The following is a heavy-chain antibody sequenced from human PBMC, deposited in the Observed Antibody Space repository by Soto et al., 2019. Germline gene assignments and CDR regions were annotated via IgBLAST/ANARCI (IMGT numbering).Heavy chain of an antibody. D-gene: IGHD5-18*01. V-gene: IGHV4-39*07. CDR2: IYYSGNT. J-gene: IGHJ4*02. CDR1: GGSISKTTYY. Sequence: SETLSLTCSVSGGSISKTTYYWAWIRQPPGKGLEWIGSIYYSGNTNYKTSLNSRVTISVDTSKNQFSLNLSSVTAADTAVYSCARTPWDGYTGYYFDYWGQGTLVTVSS. CDR3: ARTPWDGYTGYYFDY.